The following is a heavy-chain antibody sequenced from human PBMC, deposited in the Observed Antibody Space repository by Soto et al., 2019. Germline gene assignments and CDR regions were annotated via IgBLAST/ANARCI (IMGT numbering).Heavy chain of an antibody. CDR3: STLSWDSSGWY. CDR2: INQNGSEQ. J-gene: IGHJ2*01. CDR1: GFTFNRYR. V-gene: IGHV3-7*03. Sequence: GGSLRLSCAASGFTFNRYRMSWVRQAPGRGLECVADINQNGSEQRYVDSVKGRFTISRDNAENSLYLQMNSLRAEDTAVYFCSTLSWDSSGWY. D-gene: IGHD6-19*01.